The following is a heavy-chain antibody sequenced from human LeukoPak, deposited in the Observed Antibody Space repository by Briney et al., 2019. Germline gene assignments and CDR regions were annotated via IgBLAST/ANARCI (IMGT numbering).Heavy chain of an antibody. CDR3: ARDRCEGYCTSFDS. J-gene: IGHJ5*01. V-gene: IGHV4-4*07. D-gene: IGHD2-8*01. Sequence: PSETLSLTCTVSGGSVNNYFWSWIRQPAGKGLEWIGRIHSSGITNYNPSLKSRVSTSVDKSKNQFSLKLISVTAADTAVYYCARDRCEGYCTSFDSWGQGTLVTVSS. CDR1: GGSVNNYF. CDR2: IHSSGIT.